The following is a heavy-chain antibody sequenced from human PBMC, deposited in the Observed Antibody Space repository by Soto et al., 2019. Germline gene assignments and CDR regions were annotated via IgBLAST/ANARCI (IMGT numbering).Heavy chain of an antibody. CDR2: ISGSGGST. V-gene: IGHV3-23*01. CDR3: AKGRETMVRGVIIPPVDY. Sequence: EVQLLESGGGLVQPGGSLRLSCAASGFTFSSYAMSWVRQAPGKGLEWVSAISGSGGSTYYADSVKGRFTISRDNSKNTLYLQMNSLRAEDTAVYYCAKGRETMVRGVIIPPVDYWGQGTLVTVSS. D-gene: IGHD3-10*01. J-gene: IGHJ4*02. CDR1: GFTFSSYA.